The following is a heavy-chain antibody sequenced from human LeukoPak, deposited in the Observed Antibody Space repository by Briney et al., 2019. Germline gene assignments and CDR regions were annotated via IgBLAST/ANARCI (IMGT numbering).Heavy chain of an antibody. D-gene: IGHD6-19*01. CDR2: ISNSGTTR. CDR1: GFTFSDYY. V-gene: IGHV3-11*04. CDR3: ARDQTGITVAATGWFDP. Sequence: GGSLRLSCAASGFTFSDYYMSWIRQAPGRGLEWVSYISNSGTTRYYADSVKGRFTISRDNAKNSLYLQMNSLRAENTSVYYCARDQTGITVAATGWFDPWGQGTLVTVSS. J-gene: IGHJ5*02.